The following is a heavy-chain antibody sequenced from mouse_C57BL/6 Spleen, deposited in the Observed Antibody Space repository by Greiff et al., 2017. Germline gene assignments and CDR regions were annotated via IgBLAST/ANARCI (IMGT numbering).Heavy chain of an antibody. CDR1: GFTFSSYA. J-gene: IGHJ3*01. Sequence: EVMLVESGGGLVKPGGSLKLSCAASGFTFSSYAMSWVRQTPEKRLEWVATISDGGSYTYYPDNVKGRFTISRDNAKNNLYLQMSNLKSEDTAMYYCAREGNYYGSSAWFAYWGQGTLVTVSA. CDR3: AREGNYYGSSAWFAY. V-gene: IGHV5-4*01. CDR2: ISDGGSYT. D-gene: IGHD1-1*01.